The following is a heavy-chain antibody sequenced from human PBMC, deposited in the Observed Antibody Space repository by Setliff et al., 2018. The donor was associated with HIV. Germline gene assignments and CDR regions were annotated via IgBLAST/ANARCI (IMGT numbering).Heavy chain of an antibody. Sequence: GGSLRLSCVASGFTSSKYWMSWVRQAPGKGLELVASIKEDGSTKYYVDSVKGRFTVSRDNAKNSLYLQVNSLRAEDTAVYYCTANLLQFLGDYWGLGSLVTSPQ. V-gene: IGHV3-7*03. CDR3: TANLLQFLGDY. CDR2: IKEDGSTK. D-gene: IGHD3-3*01. CDR1: GFTSSKYW. J-gene: IGHJ4*02.